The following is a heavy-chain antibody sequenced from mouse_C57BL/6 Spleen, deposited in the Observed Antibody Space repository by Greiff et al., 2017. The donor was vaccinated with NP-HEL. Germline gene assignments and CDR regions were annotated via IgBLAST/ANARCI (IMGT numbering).Heavy chain of an antibody. V-gene: IGHV5-4*01. CDR1: GFTFSSYA. Sequence: EVQRVESGGGLVKPGGSLKLSCAASGFTFSSYAMSWVRQTPEKRLEWVATISDGGSYTYYPDNVKGRFTISRDNAKNNLYLQMSHLKSEDTAMYYCARDPQFITTVVPYFDYWGQGTTLTVSS. CDR3: ARDPQFITTVVPYFDY. CDR2: ISDGGSYT. J-gene: IGHJ2*01. D-gene: IGHD1-1*01.